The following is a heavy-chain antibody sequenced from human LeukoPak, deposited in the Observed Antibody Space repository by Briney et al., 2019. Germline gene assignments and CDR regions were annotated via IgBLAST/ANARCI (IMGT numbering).Heavy chain of an antibody. Sequence: PSETLSLTCAVYGGSFSGYFWSWIRQPPGKGLEWIGEINHSGSTNYNPSLKSRVTISVDTSKNQFSLKLSSVTAADTAVYYCARSERGSSPLYMDVWGKGTTVTVSS. V-gene: IGHV4-34*01. J-gene: IGHJ6*03. D-gene: IGHD6-6*01. CDR1: GGSFSGYF. CDR3: ARSERGSSPLYMDV. CDR2: INHSGST.